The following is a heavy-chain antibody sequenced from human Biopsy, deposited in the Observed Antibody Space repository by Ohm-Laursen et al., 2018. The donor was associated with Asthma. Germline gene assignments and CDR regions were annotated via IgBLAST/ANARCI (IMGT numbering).Heavy chain of an antibody. V-gene: IGHV1-18*01. CDR1: GYTFTRYG. CDR3: ARRSYNWDDIDS. Sequence: ASVKVSCNASGYTFTRYGIAWVRQAPGQGLEWAGWISVYNGDTNSAQKLQDRVTLTTDTYTDTAYMELRSLRSDDAAVYYCARRSYNWDDIDSWSQGTLVTVSS. CDR2: ISVYNGDT. D-gene: IGHD1-1*01. J-gene: IGHJ4*02.